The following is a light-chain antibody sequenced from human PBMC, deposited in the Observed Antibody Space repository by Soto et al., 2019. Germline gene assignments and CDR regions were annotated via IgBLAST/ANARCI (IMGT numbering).Light chain of an antibody. J-gene: IGLJ1*01. CDR2: AVN. Sequence: QSVLTQPPSASGSPGQSVTISCAGTSGDVGGYNSVSWYQQRPGKAPKLMIYAVNKRPSGVPDRFSGSKSDNTASLTVSGLQAEDEADYYCSSYAGSTYVFGTGTKVTVL. CDR3: SSYAGSTYV. V-gene: IGLV2-8*01. CDR1: SGDVGGYNS.